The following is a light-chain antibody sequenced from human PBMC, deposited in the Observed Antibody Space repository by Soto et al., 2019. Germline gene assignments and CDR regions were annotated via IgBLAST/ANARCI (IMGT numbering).Light chain of an antibody. CDR1: QSSSSW. CDR3: MQYSSHSWT. Sequence: IHMTQSPSTLSASVGAIVTITCLVSQSSSSWLAWYQQKPGKAPKLLIYDASSLESGVPSRFSGSGSGTEFTLTISRLQPDDVATYYCMQYSSHSWTFGQGTKVDIK. J-gene: IGKJ1*01. CDR2: DAS. V-gene: IGKV1-5*01.